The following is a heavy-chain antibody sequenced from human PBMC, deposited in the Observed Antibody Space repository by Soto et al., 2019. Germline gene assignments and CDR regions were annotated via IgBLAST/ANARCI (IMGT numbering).Heavy chain of an antibody. D-gene: IGHD4-4*01. J-gene: IGHJ4*02. CDR3: ARVKGLHLSDY. V-gene: IGHV3-30-3*01. CDR1: GFTFSSYA. CDR2: ISYDGSNK. Sequence: LRLSCAASGFTFSSYAMHWVRQAPGKGLEWVAVISYDGSNKYYADSVKGRFTISRDNSKNTLYLQMNSLRAEDTAVYYCARVKGLHLSDYWGQGTLVTVSS.